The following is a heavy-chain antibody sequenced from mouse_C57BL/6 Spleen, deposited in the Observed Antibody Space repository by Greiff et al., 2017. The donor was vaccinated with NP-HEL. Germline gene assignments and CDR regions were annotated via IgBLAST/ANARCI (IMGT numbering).Heavy chain of an antibody. D-gene: IGHD2-4*01. CDR3: ARTDYEGYFDY. J-gene: IGHJ2*01. V-gene: IGHV5-16*01. CDR2: INYDGSST. Sequence: EVKVIESEGGLVQPGSSMKLSCTASGFTFSDYYMAWVRQVPEKGLEWVANINYDGSSTYYLDSLKSRFIISRDNAKNILYLQMSSLKSEDTATYYCARTDYEGYFDYWGQGTTLTVSS. CDR1: GFTFSDYY.